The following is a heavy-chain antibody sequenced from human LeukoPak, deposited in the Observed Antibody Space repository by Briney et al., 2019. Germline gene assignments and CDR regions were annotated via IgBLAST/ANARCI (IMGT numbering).Heavy chain of an antibody. CDR3: ARVGGYRYGRIFDY. CDR1: GFTFSSYD. V-gene: IGHV3-13*01. D-gene: IGHD5-18*01. Sequence: SGGSLRLSCAASGFTFSSYDMHWVRQATGKGLEWVSAIGTAGDTYYPGSVKGRFTISRENAKNSLYLQMNSLRAEDTAVYYCARVGGYRYGRIFDYWGQGTLVTVSS. J-gene: IGHJ4*02. CDR2: IGTAGDT.